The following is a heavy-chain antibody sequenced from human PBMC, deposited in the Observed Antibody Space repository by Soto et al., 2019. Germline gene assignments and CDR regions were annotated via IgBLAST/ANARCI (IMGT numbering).Heavy chain of an antibody. Sequence: ASVNVSFKSSGYTFTTFSMHWVRQAPGQRPECLGWINAGSGYTKYSQNFQDRVTISSDTSASTAYMELSSLRSGDTAIYYCARDRVSLAMFGVPVGVFKNWGQGTLVTVSS. J-gene: IGHJ4*02. CDR1: GYTFTTFS. D-gene: IGHD3-3*01. CDR3: ARDRVSLAMFGVPVGVFKN. CDR2: INAGSGYT. V-gene: IGHV1-3*01.